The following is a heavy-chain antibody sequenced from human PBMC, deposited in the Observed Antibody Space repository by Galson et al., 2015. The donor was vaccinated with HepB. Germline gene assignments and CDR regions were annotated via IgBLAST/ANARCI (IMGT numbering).Heavy chain of an antibody. CDR3: ARDGYCSGGSCSYYFDY. D-gene: IGHD2-15*01. V-gene: IGHV3-48*01. Sequence: SLRLSCAASGFTFSSYSMNWVRQAPGKGLEWVSYISSSSSTIYYADSVKGRFTISRDNAKNSLYLQMNSLRAEDTAVYYYARDGYCSGGSCSYYFDYWGQGTLVTVSS. CDR2: ISSSSSTI. CDR1: GFTFSSYS. J-gene: IGHJ4*02.